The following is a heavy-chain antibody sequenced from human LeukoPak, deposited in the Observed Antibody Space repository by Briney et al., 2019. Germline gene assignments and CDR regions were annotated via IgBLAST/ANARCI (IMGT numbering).Heavy chain of an antibody. D-gene: IGHD1-14*01. CDR2: INTDGSST. CDR3: ATDRAYAFDI. V-gene: IGHV3-74*01. CDR1: GFTFSSYW. J-gene: IGHJ3*02. Sequence: GGSLRLSCAASGFTFSSYWMHWVRQAPGKGLGWVSRINTDGSSTSYADSVKGRFTISRDNAKNSLYLQMNSLRAEDTAVYYCATDRAYAFDIWGQGKMVTVSS.